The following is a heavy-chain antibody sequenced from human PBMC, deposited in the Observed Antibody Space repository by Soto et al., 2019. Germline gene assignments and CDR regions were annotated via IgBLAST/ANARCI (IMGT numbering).Heavy chain of an antibody. D-gene: IGHD3-3*01. V-gene: IGHV1-46*01. J-gene: IGHJ4*01. Sequence: GASVKVCCKASGYTFTNYYMHWVRQAPGQGREWMEIINPSGGSTSYAQKFQGRVTMTRDTSTSTVYMELSSLRAEDTAVYYCAKDLRFRGGITISWRSAPHFDYWGQRTLVTVSS. CDR3: AKDLRFRGGITISWRSAPHFDY. CDR2: INPSGGST. CDR1: GYTFTNYY.